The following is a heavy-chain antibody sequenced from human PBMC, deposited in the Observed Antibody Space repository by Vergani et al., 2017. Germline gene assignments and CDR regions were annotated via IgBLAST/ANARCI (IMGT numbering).Heavy chain of an antibody. V-gene: IGHV1-58*02. CDR3: AAQISGSNSDY. J-gene: IGHJ4*02. Sequence: QLVQSGPEVRKPGTSVKVSCKASGFIFTSSAMQWVRQARGQRLEWIGWIVVGSGNTNYAQKFQERVTITRDMSTSTAYLELSSRRSEDTAVYFCAAQISGSNSDYWGQGTLVTVSS. CDR2: IVVGSGNT. CDR1: GFIFTSSA. D-gene: IGHD1-26*01.